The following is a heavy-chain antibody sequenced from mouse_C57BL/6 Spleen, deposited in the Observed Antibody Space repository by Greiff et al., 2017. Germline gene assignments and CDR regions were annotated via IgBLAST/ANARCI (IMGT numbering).Heavy chain of an antibody. CDR1: GLNIKDAH. J-gene: IGHJ3*01. Sequence: VQLQQSGAELVRPGASVKLSCTASGLNIKDAHMNWVKQRPEHGLEWIGWIDPENGDTEYASKFQGQATTTADTSSNSAYLQLSSFTYEDTAVYYCTYSDSSCPSLFSFLGQGTLVTVSA. CDR3: TYSDSSCPSLFSF. D-gene: IGHD1-1*01. V-gene: IGHV14-4*01. CDR2: IDPENGDT.